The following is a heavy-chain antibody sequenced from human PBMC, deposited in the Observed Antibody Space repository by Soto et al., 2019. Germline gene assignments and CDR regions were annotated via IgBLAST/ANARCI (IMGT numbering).Heavy chain of an antibody. V-gene: IGHV4-31*03. D-gene: IGHD1-20*01. CDR1: GGSISSGGYY. J-gene: IGHJ4*02. CDR3: ARWYNWNTPGVTDY. CDR2: IYYSGST. Sequence: QVQLQESGPGLVKPSQTLSLTCTVSGGSISSGGYYWSWIRQHPGKCLEWIGYIYYSGSTHYNPSLKRRVTISVDTSKNQFSLKLSSVTAADTAVYYCARWYNWNTPGVTDYWGQGTLVTVSS.